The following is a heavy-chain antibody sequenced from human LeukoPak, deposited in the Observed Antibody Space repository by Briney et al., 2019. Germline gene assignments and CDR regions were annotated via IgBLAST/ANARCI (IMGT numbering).Heavy chain of an antibody. CDR3: ARRGYCSSTSCYEYWFDP. J-gene: IGHJ5*02. D-gene: IGHD2-2*01. Sequence: SETLSLTCTVSGGSISSRSYYWGWIRQPQGKGLEWIGIIYYSGSTYYNPSLKSRLTISVGTSKNQFSLKLSSVTATDTAVYYCARRGYCSSTSCYEYWFDPWGQGTLVTVSS. CDR1: GGSISSRSYY. V-gene: IGHV4-39*01. CDR2: IYYSGST.